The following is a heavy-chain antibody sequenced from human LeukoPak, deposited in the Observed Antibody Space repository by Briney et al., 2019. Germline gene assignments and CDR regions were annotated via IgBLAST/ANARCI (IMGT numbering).Heavy chain of an antibody. Sequence: PGGSLRLSCAASGFTFRNAWMSWVRQTPGKGLEWVGRVKSISDGGTTEYAAPVQGRFTISRDDSKNTLYLQMNSLRAEDTAVYYCAKVRRTYNPFGVVPNYYFDYWGQGTLVTVSS. CDR1: GFTFRNAW. CDR3: AKVRRTYNPFGVVPNYYFDY. J-gene: IGHJ4*02. D-gene: IGHD3-3*01. CDR2: VKSISDGGTT. V-gene: IGHV3-15*01.